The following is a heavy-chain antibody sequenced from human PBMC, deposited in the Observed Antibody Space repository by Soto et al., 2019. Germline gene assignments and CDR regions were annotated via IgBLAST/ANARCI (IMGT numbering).Heavy chain of an antibody. J-gene: IGHJ3*02. CDR1: GGTFSSYA. CDR3: ARDHEYSGSIGVAFDI. CDR2: IIPIFGTA. Sequence: QVQLVQSGAEVKKPGSSVKVSCKASGGTFSSYAISWVRQAPGQGLEWMGGIIPIFGTANYAQKFQGRVTSTADESTSTAYMELSSLRSEDTAVYYCARDHEYSGSIGVAFDIWGQGTMVTVSS. V-gene: IGHV1-69*01. D-gene: IGHD1-26*01.